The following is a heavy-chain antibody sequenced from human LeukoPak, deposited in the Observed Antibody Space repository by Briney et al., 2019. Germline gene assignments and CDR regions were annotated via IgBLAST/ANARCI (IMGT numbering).Heavy chain of an antibody. Sequence: SSETLSLTCSVSGGSISNYYWSWIRQTPGKGLEWIGYIYYSGNTNYNPSLKSRVTISVDTSKNQFSLKLSSVTAADTAVYYCARERRISIFGVVHYYMDVWGEGTTVTVSS. J-gene: IGHJ6*03. V-gene: IGHV4-59*01. D-gene: IGHD3-3*01. CDR2: IYYSGNT. CDR1: GGSISNYY. CDR3: ARERRISIFGVVHYYMDV.